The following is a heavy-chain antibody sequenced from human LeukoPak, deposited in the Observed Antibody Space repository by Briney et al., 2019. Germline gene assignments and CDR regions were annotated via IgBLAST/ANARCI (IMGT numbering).Heavy chain of an antibody. Sequence: ASVKVSCKASGYTFTSYGISWVRQAPGQGLEWVGWISAYNGNTNYAQKLQGRVTMTTDTSTSTAYMELRSLRSDDTAVYYCARAYYYDSSGYYYLHHDAFDIWGQGTMVTVSS. V-gene: IGHV1-18*01. D-gene: IGHD3-22*01. CDR3: ARAYYYDSSGYYYLHHDAFDI. CDR1: GYTFTSYG. CDR2: ISAYNGNT. J-gene: IGHJ3*02.